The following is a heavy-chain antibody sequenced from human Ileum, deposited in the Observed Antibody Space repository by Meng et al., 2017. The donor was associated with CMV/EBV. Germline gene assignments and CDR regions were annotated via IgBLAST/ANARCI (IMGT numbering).Heavy chain of an antibody. CDR2: IYTSGTT. Sequence: VNLQASGPGLVKPSVPLSLTCYVSGGSISNYYWSWIRQPAGKGLEWIAHIYTSGTTNYNPSLKSRVTMSVDTSRNQFSLKLTSVTAADTAVYYCARNYGSGNWNFFHYWGQGTLVTVSS. J-gene: IGHJ4*02. D-gene: IGHD3-10*01. CDR3: ARNYGSGNWNFFHY. CDR1: GGSISNYY. V-gene: IGHV4-4*07.